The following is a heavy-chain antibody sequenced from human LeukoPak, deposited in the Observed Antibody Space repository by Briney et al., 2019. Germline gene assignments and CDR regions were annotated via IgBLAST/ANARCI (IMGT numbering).Heavy chain of an antibody. CDR3: ARWAAVRFLEWPPGWFDP. CDR1: GGSISSGGCY. CDR2: IYYSGST. V-gene: IGHV4-31*03. Sequence: SETLSLTCTVSGGSISSGGCYWSWIRQHPGKGLEWIGYIYYSGSTYYNPSLKSRVTISVDTSKNQFSLKLSSLTAADTAVYYCARWAAVRFLEWPPGWFDPWGQGTLVTVSS. J-gene: IGHJ5*02. D-gene: IGHD3-3*01.